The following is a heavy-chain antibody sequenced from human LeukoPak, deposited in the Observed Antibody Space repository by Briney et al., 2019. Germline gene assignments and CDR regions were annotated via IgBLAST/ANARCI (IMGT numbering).Heavy chain of an antibody. Sequence: SETLSLTCTVSGDSISSFYWTWIRQPAGKGLEWIGRIYTSGSTNYNPSLKSRVTMSVDTSKNQFSLKLSSVTAADTAVYYCARFPYYYDSSGYFDYWGQGTLVTVSS. CDR1: GDSISSFY. D-gene: IGHD3-22*01. CDR2: IYTSGST. V-gene: IGHV4-4*07. CDR3: ARFPYYYDSSGYFDY. J-gene: IGHJ4*02.